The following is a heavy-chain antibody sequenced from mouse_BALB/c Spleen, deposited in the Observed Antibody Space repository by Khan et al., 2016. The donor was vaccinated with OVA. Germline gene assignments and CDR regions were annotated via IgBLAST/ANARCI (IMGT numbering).Heavy chain of an antibody. V-gene: IGHV1S137*01. CDR2: ISTYYGDA. D-gene: IGHD2-1*01. CDR3: SRGRGNSRFAY. J-gene: IGHJ3*01. Sequence: VQLQESGAELVRPGVSVKLSCKGSGYTFTDFAMHWVKQSHAKSLEWIGVISTYYGDATYNQKFKGKATMTVDKSSSTAYMELARLTSDYSAIYYCSRGRGNSRFAYWGQGTLVTVSA. CDR1: GYTFTDFA.